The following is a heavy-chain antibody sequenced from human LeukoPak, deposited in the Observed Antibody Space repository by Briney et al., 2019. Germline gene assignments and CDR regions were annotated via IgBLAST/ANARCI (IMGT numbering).Heavy chain of an antibody. CDR2: IKQDGSEK. Sequence: GGSLRLSCAASGFTFSSYWMSWVRQAPGKGLEWVANIKQDGSEKYYVDSVKGRFTISRDNAKNSLYLQMNSLRAEDTAVYYCARDLGSVLRYFDWLPSSPFDYWGQGTLVTVSS. CDR1: GFTFSSYW. D-gene: IGHD3-9*01. CDR3: ARDLGSVLRYFDWLPSSPFDY. V-gene: IGHV3-7*01. J-gene: IGHJ4*02.